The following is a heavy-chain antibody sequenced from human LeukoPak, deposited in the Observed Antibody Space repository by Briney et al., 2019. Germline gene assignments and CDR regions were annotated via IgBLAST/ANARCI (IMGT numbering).Heavy chain of an antibody. CDR3: AKDTGRPTDAITMEDNAFDI. V-gene: IGHV3-23*01. D-gene: IGHD3-3*01. CDR1: GFTFSSYA. CDR2: ISGSGGST. Sequence: GGSLRLSCAASGFTFSSYAMSWVRQAPGKGLEWVSAISGSGGSTYYADSVKGRFTISRDNSKNTLYLQMDSLRAEDTALYYCAKDTGRPTDAITMEDNAFDIWGQGTMVTVSS. J-gene: IGHJ3*02.